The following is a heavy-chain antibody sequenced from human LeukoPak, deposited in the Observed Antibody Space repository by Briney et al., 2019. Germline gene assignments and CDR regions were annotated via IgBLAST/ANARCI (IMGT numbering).Heavy chain of an antibody. CDR3: ANRLSYYYGSGSLTRTEFDY. CDR2: ISGSGGNT. CDR1: GFTFSSYA. Sequence: PGGSLRLSCAASGFTFSSYAMSWVRQAPGKGLEWASAISGSGGNTYYADSVKGRFTISRDNSKNTLYLQMNSLRAEDTAVYYCANRLSYYYGSGSLTRTEFDYWGQGTLATVSS. V-gene: IGHV3-23*01. D-gene: IGHD3-10*01. J-gene: IGHJ4*02.